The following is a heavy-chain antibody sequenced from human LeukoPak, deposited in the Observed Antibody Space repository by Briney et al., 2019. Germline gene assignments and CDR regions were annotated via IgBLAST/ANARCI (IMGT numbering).Heavy chain of an antibody. J-gene: IGHJ4*02. CDR3: ATSNPLSGYDFY. Sequence: GRSLRLSCAASGFTFSSYGMHWVRQAPGKGLEWVAVISYDGSNKYYADSVKGRFTISRDNSKNTLCLQMNSLRAEDTAVYYCATSNPLSGYDFYWGQGTLVTVSS. D-gene: IGHD5-12*01. CDR1: GFTFSSYG. V-gene: IGHV3-30*03. CDR2: ISYDGSNK.